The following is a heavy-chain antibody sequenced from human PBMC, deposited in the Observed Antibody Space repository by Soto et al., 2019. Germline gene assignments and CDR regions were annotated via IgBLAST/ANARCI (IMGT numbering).Heavy chain of an antibody. CDR2: IIPIFGTA. CDR3: ARDPVVVVAATLYYYYGMDV. V-gene: IGHV1-69*13. D-gene: IGHD2-15*01. J-gene: IGHJ6*02. CDR1: GGTFSSYA. Sequence: SVKVSCKASGGTFSSYAISWVRQAPGQGLEWMGGIIPIFGTANYAQKFQGRVTITADESTSTAYMELSSLRSEDTAVYYCARDPVVVVAATLYYYYGMDVWGQGTTVTVSS.